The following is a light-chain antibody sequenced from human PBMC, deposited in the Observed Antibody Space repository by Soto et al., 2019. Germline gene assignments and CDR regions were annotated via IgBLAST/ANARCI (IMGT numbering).Light chain of an antibody. Sequence: DIQMTQSPSTLSASVGDRVTITCRASQSISNWLAWYQQKPGKAPKVLISQASILESGVPSRFSGSGSGTEFTLTISSLQPDDFATYYCQQYNTYSTFGPGTKVDIK. CDR2: QAS. CDR1: QSISNW. V-gene: IGKV1-5*03. CDR3: QQYNTYST. J-gene: IGKJ3*01.